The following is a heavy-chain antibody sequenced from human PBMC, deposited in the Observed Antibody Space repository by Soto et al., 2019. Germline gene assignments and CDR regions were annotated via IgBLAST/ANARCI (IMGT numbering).Heavy chain of an antibody. D-gene: IGHD2-15*01. J-gene: IGHJ4*02. CDR2: MNPYTGET. CDR3: VRQAGGSSTPGDDY. CDR1: GYTFDAFD. Sequence: QVQLVQSGAEVRKPGASVRVSCKASGYTFDAFDIHWVRQATGQGLELMGCMNPYTGETAYAQTFRGRASMTRDTSVSTAYMELTSLTSEDSAIYFCVRQAGGSSTPGDDYWGQGTLVTVSS. V-gene: IGHV1-8*01.